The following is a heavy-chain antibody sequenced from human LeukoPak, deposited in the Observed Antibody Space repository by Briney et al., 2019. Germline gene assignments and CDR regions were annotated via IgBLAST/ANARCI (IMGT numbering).Heavy chain of an antibody. CDR2: INAGNGNT. Sequence: ASVKVSCKASGYTFTSNAMHRVRQAPGQRLEWMGWINAGNGNTKYSQKFQGRATITRDTSASTAYMELSSLRSEDTAVYYCASTIAVAGKYSFDYWGQGTLVTVSS. J-gene: IGHJ4*02. CDR1: GYTFTSNA. CDR3: ASTIAVAGKYSFDY. V-gene: IGHV1-3*01. D-gene: IGHD6-19*01.